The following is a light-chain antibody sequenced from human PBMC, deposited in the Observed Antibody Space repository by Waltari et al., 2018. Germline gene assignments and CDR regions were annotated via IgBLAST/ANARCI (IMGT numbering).Light chain of an antibody. CDR3: QQYGSSALT. CDR1: PSVSSSY. J-gene: IGKJ4*01. V-gene: IGKV3-20*01. Sequence: ELVLTQSPGTLSLSPGERATLSCRASPSVSSSYLAWYQQKPGQAPRLLIYGAASRATGIPDRFSGSGSGTDFTLTISRLEPEDFAVYYCQQYGSSALTFGGGTKVEIK. CDR2: GAA.